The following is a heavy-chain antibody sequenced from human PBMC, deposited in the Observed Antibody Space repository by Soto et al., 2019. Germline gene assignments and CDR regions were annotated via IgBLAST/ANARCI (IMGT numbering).Heavy chain of an antibody. J-gene: IGHJ3*02. D-gene: IGHD6-19*01. CDR1: GFTFSSYA. Sequence: PGGSLRLSCAASGFTFSSYAMSWVRQAPGKGLEWVSAISGSGGSTYYADSVKGRFTISRDNSKNTLYLQMNSLRAEDTAVYYCAKDPDSSGWYDHAFDIWGQGTMVTVSS. CDR2: ISGSGGST. CDR3: AKDPDSSGWYDHAFDI. V-gene: IGHV3-23*01.